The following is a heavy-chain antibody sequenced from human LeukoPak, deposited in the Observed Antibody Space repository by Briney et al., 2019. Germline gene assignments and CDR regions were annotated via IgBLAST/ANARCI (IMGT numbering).Heavy chain of an antibody. D-gene: IGHD3-10*01. Sequence: GGSLRLSCAASGFTFSSYGMHWVRQAPGKGLEGVAFIRYDGSNKYYADSVKRRFTISRDNSKNTLYLQMNSLRAEDTAVYYCAKDQPWFGEFYYYMDVWGKGTTVTVSS. CDR2: IRYDGSNK. CDR1: GFTFSSYG. J-gene: IGHJ6*03. CDR3: AKDQPWFGEFYYYMDV. V-gene: IGHV3-30*02.